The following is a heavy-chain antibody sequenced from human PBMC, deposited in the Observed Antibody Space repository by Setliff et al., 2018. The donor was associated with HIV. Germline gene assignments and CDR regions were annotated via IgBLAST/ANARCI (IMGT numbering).Heavy chain of an antibody. CDR2: IHHSGST. D-gene: IGHD3-9*01. J-gene: IGHJ4*02. CDR3: AGLHLRYSHLYSIHYFDY. Sequence: SETLSLTCTVSGDFSNIQWRTWMRQSPGLGLQWIGSIHHSGSTYYDPSLKNRVTLSVDTSKNQFSLKLSSVTAADTAVYYCAGLHLRYSHLYSIHYFDYWGQGTLVTVS. CDR1: GDFSNIQW. V-gene: IGHV4-59*11.